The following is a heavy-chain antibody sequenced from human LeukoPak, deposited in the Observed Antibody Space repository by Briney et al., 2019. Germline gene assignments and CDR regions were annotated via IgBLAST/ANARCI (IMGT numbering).Heavy chain of an antibody. V-gene: IGHV1-2*02. D-gene: IGHD2-21*02. Sequence: ASVKVSCKASGYTFTGYYIHWVRQAPGQGLEWVGWINPNSGGTKYAQKFQGKVNVTRDTSISTVYMELSSLTSDDTAVYYCARERIVVVTLSDGIEIWGQGTMVSVSS. CDR2: INPNSGGT. J-gene: IGHJ3*02. CDR1: GYTFTGYY. CDR3: ARERIVVVTLSDGIEI.